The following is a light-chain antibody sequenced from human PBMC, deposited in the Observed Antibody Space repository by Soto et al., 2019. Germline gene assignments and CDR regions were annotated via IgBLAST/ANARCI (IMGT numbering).Light chain of an antibody. Sequence: QSVLTQPPSVSGAPGRRVTISCTVSSSNIGAGYDVHWYQQLPGTAPKLLIYGNSNRPSGVPDRFSGSKSGTSASLAITGLQAEDEADYYCQSYDSSLSGKVFGTGTKVTVL. V-gene: IGLV1-40*01. CDR2: GNS. J-gene: IGLJ1*01. CDR3: QSYDSSLSGKV. CDR1: SSNIGAGYD.